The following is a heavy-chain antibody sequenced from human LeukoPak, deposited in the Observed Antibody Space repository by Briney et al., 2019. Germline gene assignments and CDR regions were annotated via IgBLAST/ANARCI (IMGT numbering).Heavy chain of an antibody. CDR3: TRDRDGDYGMNV. CDR2: FSASGSP. D-gene: IGHD4-17*01. V-gene: IGHV4-4*07. CDR1: GGSVSSHS. J-gene: IGHJ6*02. Sequence: PSETLSLTCSVSGGSVSSHSWSWIRQPAGKGLEWIGRFSASGSPNYNPSLKSRVTMSEDTSKNQLSLILTSVTAADTAVYYCTRDRDGDYGMNVWGRGTTVTVSS.